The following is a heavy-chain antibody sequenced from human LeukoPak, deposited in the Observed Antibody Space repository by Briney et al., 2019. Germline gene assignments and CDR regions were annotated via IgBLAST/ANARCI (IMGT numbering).Heavy chain of an antibody. V-gene: IGHV3-30*18. CDR2: ISYDGRNK. CDR1: GFIFSSYG. Sequence: GRSLRLSCAASGFIFSSYGMNWVRQAPGKGLDWVAIISYDGRNKYYADSVKGRFTISRDNSKNTLYLQMNSLRAEDTAVYYCAKDRVEGYGYFYGMDVWGQGTTVTVSS. J-gene: IGHJ6*02. CDR3: AKDRVEGYGYFYGMDV. D-gene: IGHD5-18*01.